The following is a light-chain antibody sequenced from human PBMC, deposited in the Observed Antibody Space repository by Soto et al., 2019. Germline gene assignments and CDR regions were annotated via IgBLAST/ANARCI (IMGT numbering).Light chain of an antibody. J-gene: IGLJ1*01. CDR2: DVS. V-gene: IGLV2-11*01. Sequence: QSVLTQPRSVSRSPGQSVTISCTGTSSDVGGYNYVLWYQQHPGKAPKLMIYDVSKRPSGVPDRVSGSKSGNTASLTISGLQAEDEADYYCCSYAGSYTYVFGTGTKVTVL. CDR1: SSDVGGYNY. CDR3: CSYAGSYTYV.